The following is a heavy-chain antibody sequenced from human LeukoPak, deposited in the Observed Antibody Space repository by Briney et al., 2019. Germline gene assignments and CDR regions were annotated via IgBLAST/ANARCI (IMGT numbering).Heavy chain of an antibody. Sequence: SETLSLTCAVYGGSFSGYYWSWIRQPPGKGLEWIGEINHSGSTNYNPSLKSRVTISVDTSKNQFSLKLSSVTAADTAVYYCARREDGIVVVPAAIRNNWFDPWGQGTLVTVSS. J-gene: IGHJ5*02. CDR1: GGSFSGYY. V-gene: IGHV4-34*01. D-gene: IGHD2-2*01. CDR2: INHSGST. CDR3: ARREDGIVVVPAAIRNNWFDP.